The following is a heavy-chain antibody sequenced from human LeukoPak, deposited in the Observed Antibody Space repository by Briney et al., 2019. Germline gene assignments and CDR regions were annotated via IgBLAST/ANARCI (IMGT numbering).Heavy chain of an antibody. J-gene: IGHJ6*03. V-gene: IGHV3-21*01. D-gene: IGHD3-10*01. Sequence: GGSLRLSCAASGFTFSSYSMNWVRQAPGKGLEWVSSISSSSSYIYYADSVKGRFTISRDNAKNSLYLQMNSLRAEDTAVYYCARDLWFGELLDSKTYYYYYYMDVWGKGTTVTVSS. CDR1: GFTFSSYS. CDR3: ARDLWFGELLDSKTYYYYYYMDV. CDR2: ISSSSSYI.